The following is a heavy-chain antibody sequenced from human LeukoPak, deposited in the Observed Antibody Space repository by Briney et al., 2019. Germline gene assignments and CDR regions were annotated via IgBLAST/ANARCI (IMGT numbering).Heavy chain of an antibody. J-gene: IGHJ6*02. CDR1: GFTFSIYW. CDR2: IKEDGSVK. D-gene: IGHD5-24*01. CDR3: ARRWKLSLDV. Sequence: PGGSLRLSCAASGFTFSIYWMTWVRQAPGKGLEWVANIKEDGSVKYYVDSVKGRFTIPRDNAKKSLYLQMNNLRGEDTAVYFCARRWKLSLDVWGQGTTVTVSS. V-gene: IGHV3-7*01.